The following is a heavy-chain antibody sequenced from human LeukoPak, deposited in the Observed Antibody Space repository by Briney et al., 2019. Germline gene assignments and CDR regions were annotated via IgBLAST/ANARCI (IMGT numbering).Heavy chain of an antibody. Sequence: SETLSLTCTVSGGSISSYYWSWIRQPPGKGLEWIGYIYYSGSTNYNPSLNSRVTISVDTSKNQFSLKLSSVTAADTAVYYCARTRRPMVRGVIIPENWFDPWGQGTLVTVSS. CDR2: IYYSGST. J-gene: IGHJ5*02. CDR3: ARTRRPMVRGVIIPENWFDP. V-gene: IGHV4-59*01. D-gene: IGHD3-10*01. CDR1: GGSISSYY.